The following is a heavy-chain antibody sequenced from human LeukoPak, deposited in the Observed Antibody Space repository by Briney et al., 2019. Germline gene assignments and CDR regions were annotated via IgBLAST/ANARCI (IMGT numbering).Heavy chain of an antibody. D-gene: IGHD3-3*01. CDR2: ISSSSSYI. J-gene: IGHJ6*02. V-gene: IGHV3-21*01. Sequence: PGGSLRLSCAASGFTFSSYSMNWVRQAPGKGLEWVSSISSSSSYIYYADSVKGRFTISRDNAKNSLYLQMNSLRAEDTAVYYCATNGSPNTYYDFWSGYYYYYGMDVWGQGTTVTVSS. CDR3: ATNGSPNTYYDFWSGYYYYYGMDV. CDR1: GFTFSSYS.